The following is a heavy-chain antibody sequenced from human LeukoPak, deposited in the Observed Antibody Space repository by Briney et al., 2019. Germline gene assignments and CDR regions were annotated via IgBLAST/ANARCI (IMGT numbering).Heavy chain of an antibody. V-gene: IGHV3-74*01. CDR3: ARDPHGYWWFDP. Sequence: GGSLRLSCAAAGFTFSNYWMHWVRQAPGKGLVWVSRINSDGSSTSYADSVKGRFTISRDNRKNTLYLQMNNLRAEDTAVYYCARDPHGYWWFDPWGQGTRVTVSS. J-gene: IGHJ5*02. D-gene: IGHD3-22*01. CDR1: GFTFSNYW. CDR2: INSDGSST.